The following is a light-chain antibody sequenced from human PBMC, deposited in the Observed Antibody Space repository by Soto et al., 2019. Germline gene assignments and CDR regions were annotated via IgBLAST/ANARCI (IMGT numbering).Light chain of an antibody. J-gene: IGKJ5*01. CDR1: QIFLHITGETF. V-gene: IGKV2D-29*02. CDR2: EVS. Sequence: VLTQTPLSLSVPPGQPASISCNPSQIFLHITGETFLFWYLQKPGQSPQLLIYEVSTRVSGVPDRFSGSGSGTDFTLEISRVETDDVGIYYCMQSTQLPPTFGQGTRLEIK. CDR3: MQSTQLPPT.